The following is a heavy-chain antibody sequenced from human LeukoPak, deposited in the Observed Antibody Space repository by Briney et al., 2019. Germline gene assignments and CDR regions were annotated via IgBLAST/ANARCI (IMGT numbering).Heavy chain of an antibody. Sequence: GGSLRLSCAASGFTFSSYAMSWVRQAPGKRLEWVSAISGSGGSTYYADSVKGRFTISRGNSKNTLYLQMNSLRAEDTAVYYCAKDLLSSGWLTYFDYWGQGTLVTVSS. CDR1: GFTFSSYA. CDR2: ISGSGGST. D-gene: IGHD6-19*01. CDR3: AKDLLSSGWLTYFDY. J-gene: IGHJ4*02. V-gene: IGHV3-23*01.